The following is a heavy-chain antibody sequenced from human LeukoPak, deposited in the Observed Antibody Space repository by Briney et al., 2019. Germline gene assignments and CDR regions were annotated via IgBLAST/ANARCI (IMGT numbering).Heavy chain of an antibody. V-gene: IGHV1-8*01. D-gene: IGHD3/OR15-3a*01. J-gene: IGHJ4*02. CDR1: GYTFTSYD. CDR2: MNPNSGNT. CDR3: ARDFGASGLFDY. Sequence: GASVKVSCKASGYTFTSYDINWVRQATGQGLEWMGWMNPNSGNTGYAQKFQGRVTMTRNTSISTAYMELSSLRSEDTAVYYCARDFGASGLFDYWGQGTLVTVSS.